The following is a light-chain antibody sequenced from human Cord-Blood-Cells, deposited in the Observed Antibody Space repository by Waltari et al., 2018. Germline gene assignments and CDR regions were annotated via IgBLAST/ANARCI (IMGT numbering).Light chain of an antibody. J-gene: IGLJ2*01. Sequence: QSALTQPASVSGSPGQSITISCTGTSSDVGGYNYGSWYQQHPGKAPKLMIYDVSNRPSGVSNRFSGSKSANTASLTISGLQAEDEADYYCSSYTSSSPYVVFGGGTKLTVL. V-gene: IGLV2-14*01. CDR3: SSYTSSSPYVV. CDR1: SSDVGGYNY. CDR2: DVS.